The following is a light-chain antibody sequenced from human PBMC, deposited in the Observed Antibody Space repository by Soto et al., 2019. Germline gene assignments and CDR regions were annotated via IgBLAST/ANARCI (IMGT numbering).Light chain of an antibody. J-gene: IGLJ1*01. CDR2: DVS. CDR1: SSDVGGYNY. Sequence: QSALTQPASVSGSPGQSITISCTGTSSDVGGYNYVSWYQHHPGKAPKRMIHDVSNRPSGVSNRFSGSKSGNTASLTISGLQAEDEADYYCSSFASGFTYVFGTGTKVPVL. CDR3: SSFASGFTYV. V-gene: IGLV2-14*03.